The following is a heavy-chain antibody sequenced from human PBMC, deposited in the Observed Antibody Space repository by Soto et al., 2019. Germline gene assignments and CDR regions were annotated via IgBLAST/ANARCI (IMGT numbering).Heavy chain of an antibody. Sequence: EVQLVESGGGLVKPGGSLRLSCAASGFTFSSYSMNWVRQAPGKGLEWVSSISSSSSYIYYADSVKGRFTISRDNAKNSLYLQLNSLRPEFTAVDYCARSAARPQGYWGQGTLVTVCS. D-gene: IGHD6-13*01. V-gene: IGHV3-21*01. CDR2: ISSSSSYI. CDR1: GFTFSSYS. J-gene: IGHJ4*02. CDR3: ARSAARPQGY.